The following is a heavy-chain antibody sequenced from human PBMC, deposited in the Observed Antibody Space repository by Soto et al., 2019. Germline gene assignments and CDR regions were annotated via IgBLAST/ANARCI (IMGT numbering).Heavy chain of an antibody. Sequence: EVQLVESGGGLVKPGGSLRLSCAASGFTYTRYSRNWVRQAPGKGLEWVSSISSTTNYIYYGDSMKGRFTISRDNAKNSLYLEMNSLRAEDTAAYYCARESEDLTSNFDYWGQGTLVTVSS. CDR1: GFTYTRYS. CDR3: ARESEDLTSNFDY. CDR2: ISSTTNYI. V-gene: IGHV3-21*06. J-gene: IGHJ4*02.